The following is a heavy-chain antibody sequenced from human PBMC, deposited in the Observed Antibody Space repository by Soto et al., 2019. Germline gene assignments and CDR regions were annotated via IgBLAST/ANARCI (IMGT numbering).Heavy chain of an antibody. CDR3: ARRGSGHTFDY. Sequence: QLQLQESGPGLVKPSETLSLTCAVSGASISRTGFHWGWIRQPPGQGLEWIGSIYEGGTTFYNSSLKSRVTISADTSKNHFSLKLHSVTAADTAVYFCARRGSGHTFDYWGQGTLVTVSS. V-gene: IGHV4-39*01. CDR2: IYEGGTT. CDR1: GASISRTGFH. J-gene: IGHJ4*02. D-gene: IGHD3-10*01.